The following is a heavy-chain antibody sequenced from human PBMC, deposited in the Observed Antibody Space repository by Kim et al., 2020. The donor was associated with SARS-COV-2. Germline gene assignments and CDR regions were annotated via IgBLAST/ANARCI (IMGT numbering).Heavy chain of an antibody. V-gene: IGHV3-21*01. Sequence: GGSLRLSCSGSGFFFGYYTMNWVRQAPGKGLEWVSSISSDSTSIKYADSVKGRFTISRDNSKNSLGLQMTSLRVEDTAVFYCSRDRLSAIGGSLSFYYMDVWGGGAAVTIAS. J-gene: IGHJ6*03. D-gene: IGHD1-26*01. CDR1: GFFFGYYT. CDR3: SRDRLSAIGGSLSFYYMDV. CDR2: ISSDSTSI.